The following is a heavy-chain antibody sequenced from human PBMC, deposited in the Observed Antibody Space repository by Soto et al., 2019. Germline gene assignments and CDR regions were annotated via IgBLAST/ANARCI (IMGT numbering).Heavy chain of an antibody. V-gene: IGHV3-30*18. Sequence: QVQLVESGGGVVQPGRSLRLSCAASGFTFSSYGMHWVRQAPGKGLEWVAVISYDGSNKYYADSVKGRFTISRDNSMNTLYLQMNSPRAEDTGVYYCANGPAIGLVPAARNYYYGMDVWGQGTTVTVS. CDR2: ISYDGSNK. D-gene: IGHD2-2*01. CDR3: ANGPAIGLVPAARNYYYGMDV. CDR1: GFTFSSYG. J-gene: IGHJ6*02.